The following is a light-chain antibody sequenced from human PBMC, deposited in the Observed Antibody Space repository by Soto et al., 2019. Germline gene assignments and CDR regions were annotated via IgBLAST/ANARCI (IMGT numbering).Light chain of an antibody. J-gene: IGKJ5*01. V-gene: IGKV1-39*01. CDR3: QQSYSTPSIT. CDR2: AAS. Sequence: DIQMTPSPSSLSASVGDRVTITCRASQSISSYLNWYQQKPGKAPKLLIYAASSLQSGVPSRFSGSGSGTDFTLTISSLQPEDFASYYCQQSYSTPSITFGHGTLLEIK. CDR1: QSISSY.